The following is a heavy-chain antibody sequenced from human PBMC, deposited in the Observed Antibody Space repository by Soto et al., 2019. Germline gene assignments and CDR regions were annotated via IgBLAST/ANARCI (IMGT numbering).Heavy chain of an antibody. J-gene: IGHJ3*02. CDR1: GFTFSSYA. Sequence: EVQLLESGGGLVQPGGSLRLSCAASGFTFSSYAMSWVRQAPGKGLEWVSAISGSGGSTYYADSVKGRFTISRDNSKNTLYLQMTSRRAEDTAVYYCAKDTLDYEFGDAFDIWGQGTMVTVSS. V-gene: IGHV3-23*01. CDR3: AKDTLDYEFGDAFDI. CDR2: ISGSGGST. D-gene: IGHD3-10*01.